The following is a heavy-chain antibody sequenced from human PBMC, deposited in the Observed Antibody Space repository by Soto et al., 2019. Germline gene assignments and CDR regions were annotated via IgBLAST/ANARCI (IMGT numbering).Heavy chain of an antibody. Sequence: EVQLLESGGGLVQPGGSLRLSCAASGFTFSSYAMNWVRQAPGKGLEWVAGVSASGGGTSYADSVKGLFTITRDNSKDTLYLPMNSLRDEATAVYYGAKSSGGAHYYAMEVWSKGTTVTVFS. CDR2: VSASGGGT. CDR3: AKSSGGAHYYAMEV. V-gene: IGHV3-23*01. D-gene: IGHD2-8*02. J-gene: IGHJ6*04. CDR1: GFTFSSYA.